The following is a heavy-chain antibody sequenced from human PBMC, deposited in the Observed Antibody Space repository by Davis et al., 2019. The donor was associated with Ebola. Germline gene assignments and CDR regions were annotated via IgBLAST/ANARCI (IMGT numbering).Heavy chain of an antibody. Sequence: ASVKVSCKASGGTFYSYGISWVRQAPGQGLEWVGWISVYSGKTNYAQKFQGRVTMTTDTSTSTAYMELRSLRSDDTAVYYCARDLLAARPGGQAYYYYGMDVWGQGTTVTVSS. CDR1: GGTFYSYG. CDR3: ARDLLAARPGGQAYYYYGMDV. V-gene: IGHV1-18*01. D-gene: IGHD6-6*01. J-gene: IGHJ6*02. CDR2: ISVYSGKT.